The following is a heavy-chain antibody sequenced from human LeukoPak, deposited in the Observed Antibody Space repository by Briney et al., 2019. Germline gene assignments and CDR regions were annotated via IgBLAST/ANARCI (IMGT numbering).Heavy chain of an antibody. D-gene: IGHD6-13*01. CDR2: ISSSSSTI. V-gene: IGHV3-48*01. Sequence: PGGSLRLSCAASGFTFSSYSMHWVRQAPGKGLEWVSYISSSSSTIYYADSVKGRFTISRDNAKNSLYLQMNSLRAEDTAVYYCARVEYRASSSLYDWGQGTLVTVSS. CDR1: GFTFSSYS. J-gene: IGHJ4*02. CDR3: ARVEYRASSSLYD.